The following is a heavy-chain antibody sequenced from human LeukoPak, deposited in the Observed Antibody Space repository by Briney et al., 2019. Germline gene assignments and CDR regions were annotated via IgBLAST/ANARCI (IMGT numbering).Heavy chain of an antibody. J-gene: IGHJ6*03. Sequence: GGSLRLSCAASGFTFSSYSMNWVRQAPGKGLEWVSSISSSSSYIYYADSVKGRFTISRDNAKNSVYLQMNSLRAEDTAVYYCARGSYDYGDYVPYYYYYMDVWGKGTTVTVSS. D-gene: IGHD4-17*01. CDR1: GFTFSSYS. CDR2: ISSSSSYI. V-gene: IGHV3-21*01. CDR3: ARGSYDYGDYVPYYYYYMDV.